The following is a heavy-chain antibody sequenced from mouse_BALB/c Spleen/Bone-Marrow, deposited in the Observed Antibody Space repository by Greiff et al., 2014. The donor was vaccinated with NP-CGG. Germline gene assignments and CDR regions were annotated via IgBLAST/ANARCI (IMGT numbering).Heavy chain of an antibody. D-gene: IGHD2-1*01. Sequence: VHVKQSGAELVKPGASVKLSCTASGFNIKDTYMHWVKQRPEQGLEWIGRIDPANGNTKYDPKFQGKATITADTSSNTAYLQRSSLTSENTAVYYCARNDNYGAWFAYWGQGTLVTVSA. CDR1: GFNIKDTY. CDR3: ARNDNYGAWFAY. CDR2: IDPANGNT. V-gene: IGHV14-3*02. J-gene: IGHJ3*01.